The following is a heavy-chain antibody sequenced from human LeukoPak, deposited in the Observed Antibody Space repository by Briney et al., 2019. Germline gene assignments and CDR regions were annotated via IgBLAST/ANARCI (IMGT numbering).Heavy chain of an antibody. CDR3: ARGRRRFLEWLHTFGAFDI. CDR2: INPSGGST. D-gene: IGHD3-3*01. Sequence: ASVKVSCKASGYTFTSYYMHWVRQAPGQGLEWMGIINPSGGSTSYAQKFQGRVTMTRDTSASTVYMELSSLRSEDTAVYYCARGRRRFLEWLHTFGAFDIWGQGTMVTVSS. J-gene: IGHJ3*02. V-gene: IGHV1-46*01. CDR1: GYTFTSYY.